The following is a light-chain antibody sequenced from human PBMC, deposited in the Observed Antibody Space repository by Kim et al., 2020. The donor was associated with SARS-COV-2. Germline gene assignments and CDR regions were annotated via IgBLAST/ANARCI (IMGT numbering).Light chain of an antibody. Sequence: SVSQGQTASFTGSGSKLEDKYAYWYQKKPGPSPVLDIYQHTKRPSGMSQRFSGSSSGNTATLTISRAQTVDEDDYYCQAWDSSTAVFGGGTQLTVL. V-gene: IGLV3-1*01. CDR1: KLEDKY. J-gene: IGLJ3*02. CDR3: QAWDSSTAV. CDR2: QHT.